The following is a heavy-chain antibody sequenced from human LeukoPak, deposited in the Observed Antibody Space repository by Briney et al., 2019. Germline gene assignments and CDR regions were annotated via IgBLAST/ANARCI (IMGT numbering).Heavy chain of an antibody. J-gene: IGHJ4*02. CDR2: ISGYNGKT. CDR1: GYTFGSYY. CDR3: ARTHDFWSARKGDYFDP. D-gene: IGHD3-3*01. Sequence: GASVKVSCKASGYTFGSYYISWVRQAPGQGLEWMGWISGYNGKTNYAQKLQGRIIMTVDTSTTTVYMELKSLRSDDTAAYYCARTHDFWSARKGDYFDPWGQGTLVTVSS. V-gene: IGHV1-18*01.